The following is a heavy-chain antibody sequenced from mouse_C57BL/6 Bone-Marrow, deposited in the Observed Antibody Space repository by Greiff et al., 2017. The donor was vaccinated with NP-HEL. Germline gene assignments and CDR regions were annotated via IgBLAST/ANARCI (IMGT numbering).Heavy chain of an antibody. V-gene: IGHV5-16*01. J-gene: IGHJ4*01. CDR3: AREGGLRRRTYAMDY. CDR1: GFTFSDSY. CDR2: INYDGSST. Sequence: EVQLVESEGGLVKPGSSMKLSCTTSGFTFSDSYMAWVRQVPEKGLDWVANINYDGSSTYYLDSLKSRFIISRDNAKNILYLQMSSLKSEDTATYYCAREGGLRRRTYAMDYWGQGTSGTVSS. D-gene: IGHD2-4*01.